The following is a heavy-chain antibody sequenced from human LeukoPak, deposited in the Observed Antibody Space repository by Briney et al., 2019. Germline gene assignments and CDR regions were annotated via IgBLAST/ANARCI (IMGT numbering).Heavy chain of an antibody. Sequence: GASVKVSCKASGYTFTSYGISWVRQVPGQGLEWMGWISAYNGNTNYAQKLQGRVTMTTDTSTSTAYMELRSLRSDDTAVYYCAITTVTFYYYGMDVWGKGTTVTVSS. V-gene: IGHV1-18*04. CDR3: AITTVTFYYYGMDV. CDR2: ISAYNGNT. J-gene: IGHJ6*04. CDR1: GYTFTSYG. D-gene: IGHD4-17*01.